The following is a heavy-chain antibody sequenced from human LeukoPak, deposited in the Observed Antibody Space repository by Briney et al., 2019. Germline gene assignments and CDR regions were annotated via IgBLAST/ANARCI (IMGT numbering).Heavy chain of an antibody. Sequence: SETLSLTCTVSGGSISSYYWSWIRQPPGKGLEWIGYIYYSGSTSYNPSLKSRVTISVDTSKNQFSLKLSSVTAADTAVYYCARRLELPALNYYMDVWGKGTTVTVSS. CDR1: GGSISSYY. J-gene: IGHJ6*03. D-gene: IGHD1-7*01. V-gene: IGHV4-59*01. CDR3: ARRLELPALNYYMDV. CDR2: IYYSGST.